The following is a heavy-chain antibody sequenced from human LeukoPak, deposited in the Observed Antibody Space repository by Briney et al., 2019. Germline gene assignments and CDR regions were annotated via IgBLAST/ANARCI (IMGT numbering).Heavy chain of an antibody. D-gene: IGHD3-3*01. CDR2: IIPIFSRA. Sequence: SVKVSCKASGDTFSSSAISWVRQAPGQGLEWMVGIIPIFSRANYAQEFKGRVTINTGESTSTAYMELSSLRSEDTAVYYCARVPLGIFGVVNYYYYMDVWGKGTTVTVSS. CDR3: ARVPLGIFGVVNYYYYMDV. CDR1: GDTFSSSA. J-gene: IGHJ6*03. V-gene: IGHV1-69*05.